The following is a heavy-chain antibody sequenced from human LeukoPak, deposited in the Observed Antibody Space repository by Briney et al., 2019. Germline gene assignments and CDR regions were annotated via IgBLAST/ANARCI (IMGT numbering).Heavy chain of an antibody. J-gene: IGHJ4*02. Sequence: GGSLRLSCAVSGITLSNYGMSWLRQAPGKGLEWVAGIGGSGGGTFYADSVKGRFTVSRDNPKNTLYLQMNGLRAEDTAVYFCAKRGVVIRVILVGFHKEAYYFDSWGQGALVTVSS. D-gene: IGHD3-22*01. V-gene: IGHV3-23*01. CDR1: GITLSNYG. CDR3: AKRGVVIRVILVGFHKEAYYFDS. CDR2: IGGSGGGT.